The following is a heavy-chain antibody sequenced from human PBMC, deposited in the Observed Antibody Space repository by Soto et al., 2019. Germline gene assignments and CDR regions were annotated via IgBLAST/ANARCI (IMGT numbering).Heavy chain of an antibody. CDR3: ARDLHQLLPTQHDAFDI. V-gene: IGHV3-11*01. D-gene: IGHD2-2*01. CDR1: GFTFSDYY. Sequence: QVQLVESGGGLVKPGGSLRLSCAASGFTFSDYYMSWIRPAPGQGLEWVSYISSSGRTIYYADSVKGRFTISRDNAQNSLVLHMNSLSAEDTAVYYCARDLHQLLPTQHDAFDICGQGTMVTVSS. CDR2: ISSSGRTI. J-gene: IGHJ3*02.